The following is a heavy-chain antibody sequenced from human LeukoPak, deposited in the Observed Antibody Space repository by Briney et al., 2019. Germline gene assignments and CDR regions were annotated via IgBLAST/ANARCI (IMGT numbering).Heavy chain of an antibody. Sequence: GTSVKVSCKASGFTFTSSAMQWVRQARGQRLEWIGWIVVGSGNTNYAQKFQERVTITRDMSTSTAYMELSSLRSEDTAVYYCAVLSGSYGQDAFDIWGQGTMVTVSS. V-gene: IGHV1-58*02. CDR2: IVVGSGNT. CDR1: GFTFTSSA. J-gene: IGHJ3*02. CDR3: AVLSGSYGQDAFDI. D-gene: IGHD1-26*01.